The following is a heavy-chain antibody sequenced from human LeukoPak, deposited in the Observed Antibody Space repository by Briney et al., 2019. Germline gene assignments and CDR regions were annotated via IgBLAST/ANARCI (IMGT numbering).Heavy chain of an antibody. CDR2: MNPNSVKT. CDR1: VYTSISYD. V-gene: IGHV1-8*02. D-gene: IGHD3-3*01. CDR3: ARGRGYDFWSNYYTFDY. Sequence: ASVKVSSKAPVYTSISYDINWVRHATRQGRGRRGWMNPNSVKTAYTQKFQGTVTITKNTSTSTAYIELSRLTPEETPVYYCARGRGYDFWSNYYTFDYWGQGTLVTVSS. J-gene: IGHJ4*02.